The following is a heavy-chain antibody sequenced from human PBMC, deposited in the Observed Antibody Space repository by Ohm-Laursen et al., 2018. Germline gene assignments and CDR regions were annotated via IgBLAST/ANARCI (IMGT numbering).Heavy chain of an antibody. CDR3: VKNRVGGYCSGGSCYSEYFQH. CDR2: ISYDGSNK. Sequence: SLRLSCAAPGFTFSSYGMHWVRQAPGKGLEWVAVISYDGSNKYYADSVKGRFTISRDNSKNTLYLQMNSLRAEDTAVYYCVKNRVGGYCSGGSCYSEYFQHWGQGTLVTVSS. D-gene: IGHD2-15*01. V-gene: IGHV3-30*18. CDR1: GFTFSSYG. J-gene: IGHJ1*01.